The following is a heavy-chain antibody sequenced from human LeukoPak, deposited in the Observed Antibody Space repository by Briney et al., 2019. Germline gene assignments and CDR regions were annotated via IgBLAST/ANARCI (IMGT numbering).Heavy chain of an antibody. D-gene: IGHD1-14*01. CDR2: ISAYNGNT. CDR3: ARDPDGRAPDAFDI. V-gene: IGHV1-18*01. Sequence: ASVKVSCKASGYTFTSYGISWVRQAPGQGLEWMGWISAYNGNTNYAQKLQGRVTMTTDTSTSTAYMELRSLRSDDTAVYYCARDPDGRAPDAFDIWGQGTMVTVSS. J-gene: IGHJ3*02. CDR1: GYTFTSYG.